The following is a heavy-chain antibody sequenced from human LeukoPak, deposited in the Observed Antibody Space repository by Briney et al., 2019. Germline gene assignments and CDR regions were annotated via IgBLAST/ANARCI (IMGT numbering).Heavy chain of an antibody. CDR2: ISSSSYI. J-gene: IGHJ4*02. CDR3: ARDPGYYYDSSGYYGEY. D-gene: IGHD3-22*01. CDR1: GFTFSSYS. V-gene: IGHV3-21*01. Sequence: GGSLRLSCAASGFTFSSYSMNWVRQAPGKGLEWVSSISSSSYIYYADSVKGRFTISRDNAKNSLYLQMNSLRAEDTAVYYCARDPGYYYDSSGYYGEYWGQGTLVTVSS.